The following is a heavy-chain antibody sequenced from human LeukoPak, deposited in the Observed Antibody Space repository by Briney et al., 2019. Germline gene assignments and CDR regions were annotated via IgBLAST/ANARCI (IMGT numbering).Heavy chain of an antibody. CDR3: AKDLHPYYYDSSGYLGPFDY. CDR1: GFTFPTYA. J-gene: IGHJ4*02. V-gene: IGHV3-23*01. CDR2: IRVSDGAK. Sequence: RTGGSLRLSCAASGFTFPTYAMKWVRQAPGKGLEWVSSIRVSDGAKFYADSVKGRFTISRDNSKNTLFLQMNSLRAEDTAVYYCAKDLHPYYYDSSGYLGPFDYWGQGTLVTVSS. D-gene: IGHD3-22*01.